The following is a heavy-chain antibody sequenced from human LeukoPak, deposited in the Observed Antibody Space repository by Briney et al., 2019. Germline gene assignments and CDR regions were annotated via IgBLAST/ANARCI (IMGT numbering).Heavy chain of an antibody. Sequence: PSETLSLTCTVSGGSISSSSYYWGWIRQPPGKGLEWIGSIYYSGSTYYNPSLKSRVTISVDTSKNQFSLKLSSVTAADTAVYYCARAPYSSYGDYWGQGTLVTVAS. CDR3: ARAPYSSYGDY. CDR1: GGSISSSSYY. CDR2: IYYSGST. D-gene: IGHD3-22*01. J-gene: IGHJ4*02. V-gene: IGHV4-39*07.